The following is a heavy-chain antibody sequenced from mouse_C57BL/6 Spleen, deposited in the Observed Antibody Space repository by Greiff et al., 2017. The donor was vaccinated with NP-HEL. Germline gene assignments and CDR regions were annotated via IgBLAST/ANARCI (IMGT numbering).Heavy chain of an antibody. CDR1: GYAFSSSW. D-gene: IGHD2-4*01. Sequence: VKLMESGPELVKPGASVKISCKASGYAFSSSWMNWVKQRPGKGLEWIGRIYPGDGDTNYNGKFKGKATLTADKSSSTAYMQLSSLTSEDSAVYFCARSISIYYDYDGYAMDYWGQGTSVTVSS. J-gene: IGHJ4*01. CDR3: ARSISIYYDYDGYAMDY. CDR2: IYPGDGDT. V-gene: IGHV1-82*01.